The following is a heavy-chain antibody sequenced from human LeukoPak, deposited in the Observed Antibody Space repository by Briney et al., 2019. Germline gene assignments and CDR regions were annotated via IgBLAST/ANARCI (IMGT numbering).Heavy chain of an antibody. CDR1: GYTFTSYD. CDR2: MDPNSGNT. Sequence: ASVKVSCKASGYTFTSYDINWVRQATAQGREWMGWMDPNSGNTAYAQKFQGRVTITRNTSISKPYMELSSLRSEDTAVYYCARLNGGSCCICKADWFDPWGQGTLVTVSS. J-gene: IGHJ5*02. CDR3: ARLNGGSCCICKADWFDP. V-gene: IGHV1-8*01. D-gene: IGHD2-15*01.